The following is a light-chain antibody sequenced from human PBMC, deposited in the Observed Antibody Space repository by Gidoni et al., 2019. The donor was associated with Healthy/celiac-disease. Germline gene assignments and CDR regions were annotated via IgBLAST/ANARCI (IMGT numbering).Light chain of an antibody. V-gene: IGKV4-1*01. J-gene: IGKJ1*01. Sequence: VSLGERATINCKSSQSVLYSSNNKNYLAWYQQKPGQPPKLLIYWASTRESGVPDRFSGSGSGTDFTLTSSSLHAEDVAVYYWQQYYSTPRTFGQGTKVEIK. CDR1: QSVLYSSNNKNY. CDR3: QQYYSTPRT. CDR2: WAS.